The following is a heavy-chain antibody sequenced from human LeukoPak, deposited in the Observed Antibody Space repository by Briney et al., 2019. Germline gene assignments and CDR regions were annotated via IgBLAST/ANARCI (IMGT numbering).Heavy chain of an antibody. D-gene: IGHD6-19*01. CDR2: ISWNSCSI. Sequence: GGSLRLSCAGSGFIFNNYAMHWVRQPAGKGLEWVSGISWNSCSIDYADSVKGRFTISRDNAKNSLYLQMDSLRVEATAFYYCAKDTRRHYTSGPNPDSLHWGQGALVTVSS. CDR1: GFIFNNYA. J-gene: IGHJ4*02. V-gene: IGHV3-9*01. CDR3: AKDTRRHYTSGPNPDSLH.